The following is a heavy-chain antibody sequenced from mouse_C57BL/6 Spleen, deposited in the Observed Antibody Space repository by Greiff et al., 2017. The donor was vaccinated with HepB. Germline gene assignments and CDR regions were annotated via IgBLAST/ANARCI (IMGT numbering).Heavy chain of an antibody. CDR2: IWRGGST. V-gene: IGHV2-5*01. CDR3: AKNAIYYDYGYFDV. J-gene: IGHJ1*03. D-gene: IGHD2-4*01. CDR1: GFSLTSYG. Sequence: VKLVESGPGLVQPSQSLSITCTVSGFSLTSYGVHWVRQSPGKGLEWLGVIWRGGSTDYNAAFMSRLSITKDNSKSQVFFKMNSLQADDTAIYYCAKNAIYYDYGYFDVWGTGTTVTVSS.